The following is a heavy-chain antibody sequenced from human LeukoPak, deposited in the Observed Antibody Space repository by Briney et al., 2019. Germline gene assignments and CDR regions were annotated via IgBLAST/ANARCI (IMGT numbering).Heavy chain of an antibody. D-gene: IGHD4-23*01. V-gene: IGHV1-18*01. J-gene: IGHJ4*02. CDR1: GYTFPSYG. CDR2: ISGHNGDT. Sequence: ASVKVSRKASGYTFPSYGISWVRQAPGQGLEWMGWISGHNGDTNYAQNLQGRVTMTTDTSTSTAYMELRSLRSDDTAVYYCARVAYGGNYFDYWGQGTLVTVSS. CDR3: ARVAYGGNYFDY.